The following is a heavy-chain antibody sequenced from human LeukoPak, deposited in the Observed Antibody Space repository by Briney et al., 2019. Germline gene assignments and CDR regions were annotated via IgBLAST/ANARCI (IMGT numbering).Heavy chain of an antibody. CDR1: GGSISSHY. CDR2: IYYSGST. D-gene: IGHD5-18*01. V-gene: IGHV4-59*11. J-gene: IGHJ4*02. Sequence: SETLSLTCSVSGGSISSHYWSWIRQPPGKGLEWIGYIYYSGSTNYNPSLKSRVTISVDTSKNQFSLKLSSVTAADTAVYYCARARRGYSYGVDYWGQGTLVTVSS. CDR3: ARARRGYSYGVDY.